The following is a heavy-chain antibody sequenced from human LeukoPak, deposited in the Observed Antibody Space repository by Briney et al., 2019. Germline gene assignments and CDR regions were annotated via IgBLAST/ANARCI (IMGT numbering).Heavy chain of an antibody. Sequence: GGSLRLSCAASGFTFSSYWMHWVRQAPGKGLVWVSCINSDGSSTSYADSVKGRFTISRDNAKNTLYLQMNSLRAEDTAVYYCAGALVGVASFDYWGQGTLVTVSS. CDR1: GFTFSSYW. J-gene: IGHJ4*02. D-gene: IGHD3-3*01. CDR3: AGALVGVASFDY. CDR2: INSDGSST. V-gene: IGHV3-74*01.